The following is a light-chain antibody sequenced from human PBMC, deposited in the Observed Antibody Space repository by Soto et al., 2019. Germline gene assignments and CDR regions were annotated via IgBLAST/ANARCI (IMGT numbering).Light chain of an antibody. J-gene: IGKJ1*01. CDR1: QSISRQ. V-gene: IGKV1-5*03. Sequence: DIQMTQSPSTLSASVGDRVSITCRASQSISRQLAWYQQKPGKAPNLLIYQASNLETGVPSRFTGSGSGTELTPPLCTRRPDSLATYYCLPDKSYWAFDEGTKV. CDR2: QAS. CDR3: LPDKSYWA.